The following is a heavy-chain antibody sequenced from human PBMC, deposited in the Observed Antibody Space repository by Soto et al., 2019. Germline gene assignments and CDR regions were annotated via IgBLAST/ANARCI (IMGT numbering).Heavy chain of an antibody. CDR3: ARGRGYSYGKQYYYYYYGMDV. CDR2: INHSGST. J-gene: IGHJ6*02. CDR1: GGSFSGYY. V-gene: IGHV4-34*01. D-gene: IGHD5-18*01. Sequence: SETLSLTCAVYGGSFSGYYWSWIRQPPGKGLEWIGEINHSGSTNYNPSLKSRVTISVDTSKNQFSLKLSSVTAADTAVYYCARGRGYSYGKQYYYYYYGMDVWGQGTTVTV.